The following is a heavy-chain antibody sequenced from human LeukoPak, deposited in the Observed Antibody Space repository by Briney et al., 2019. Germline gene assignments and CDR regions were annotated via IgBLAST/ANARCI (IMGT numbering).Heavy chain of an antibody. D-gene: IGHD1-1*01. J-gene: IGHJ4*02. Sequence: SETLSLTCSVSGFSIRSAYHWGWIRQPPGGRLEWIGSISHTGVAYYNPSFKSRLTISLDTSKDEFSLQLTSVTAADTAMYYCARDDTGFEYWGQGIVVTVS. V-gene: IGHV4-38-2*02. CDR3: ARDDTGFEY. CDR1: GFSIRSAYH. CDR2: ISHTGVA.